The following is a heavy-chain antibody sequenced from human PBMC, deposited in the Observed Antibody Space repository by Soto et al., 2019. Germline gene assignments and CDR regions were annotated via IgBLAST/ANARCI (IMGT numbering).Heavy chain of an antibody. D-gene: IGHD3-10*01. CDR1: CGSISSSKNY. CDR2: ISYSGST. J-gene: IGHJ6*04. CDR3: SRRYSFGSGKYGVDV. V-gene: IGHV4-39*01. Sequence: SETLSLTCTVSCGSISSSKNYWGWIRQPPGKGLEWIGTISYSGSTYYNPSLNGRVIISADTSKNQFSLKLSSLTAADTAVYYCSRRYSFGSGKYGVDVRGKGTMVTVSS.